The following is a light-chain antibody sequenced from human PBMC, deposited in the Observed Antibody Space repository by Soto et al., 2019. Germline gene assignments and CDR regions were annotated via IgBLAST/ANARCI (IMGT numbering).Light chain of an antibody. CDR3: CSYAGSSTVV. CDR1: SSDVGSYNL. CDR2: EGS. V-gene: IGLV2-23*01. Sequence: QSALTQPASVSGSPGHSITISCTGTSSDVGSYNLVSWYQQHPGKAPKLMIYEGSKWPSGVSDRFSGSKSGNTASLTISGLQAEDEADYYCCSYAGSSTVVFGGGTKLTVL. J-gene: IGLJ2*01.